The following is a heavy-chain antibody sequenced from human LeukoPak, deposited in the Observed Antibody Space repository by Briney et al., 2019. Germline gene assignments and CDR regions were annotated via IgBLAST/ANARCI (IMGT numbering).Heavy chain of an antibody. CDR1: GFTFSSSA. V-gene: IGHV3-23*01. D-gene: IGHD3-9*01. CDR2: ISARGIST. CDR3: AKSFDFSNDHSPILTPFDS. Sequence: HPGGSLRLSCAASGFTFSSSAMSWVRQAPGKGLEWVSSISARGISTYYADSVKGRFTISRDNSKNTLYLQMNSLRGDDIGVYYCAKSFDFSNDHSPILTPFDSWGQGTLVSVSS. J-gene: IGHJ4*02.